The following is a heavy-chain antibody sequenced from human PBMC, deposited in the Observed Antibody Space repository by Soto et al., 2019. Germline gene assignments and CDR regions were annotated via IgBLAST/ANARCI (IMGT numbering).Heavy chain of an antibody. J-gene: IGHJ4*02. V-gene: IGHV3-23*01. CDR1: GFTFSSYA. Sequence: EVQLLESGGDLVQPGGSLRLSCAASGFTFSSYAMSWVRQAPGKGLEWVSAISGSGYSTYYADSVKGRFTISRDNSKNTLYLQMNSLRAEDTAVYFCDKEPATVVTKPFDYWGQGTLVTVSS. D-gene: IGHD4-4*01. CDR3: DKEPATVVTKPFDY. CDR2: ISGSGYST.